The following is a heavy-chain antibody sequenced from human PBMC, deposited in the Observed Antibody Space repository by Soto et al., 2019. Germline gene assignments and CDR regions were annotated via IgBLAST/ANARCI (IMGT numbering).Heavy chain of an antibody. J-gene: IGHJ3*02. CDR3: ARELVATEPDDAFDI. CDR2: INPSGGST. V-gene: IGHV1-46*01. CDR1: GYTFTSYY. Sequence: ASVKVSCKASGYTFTSYYMHWVRQAPGQGLEWMGIINPSGGSTSYAQKFQGRVTMTRDTSTSTVYMELSSLRSEDTAVYYCARELVATEPDDAFDIWGQGTMVTVSS. D-gene: IGHD2-15*01.